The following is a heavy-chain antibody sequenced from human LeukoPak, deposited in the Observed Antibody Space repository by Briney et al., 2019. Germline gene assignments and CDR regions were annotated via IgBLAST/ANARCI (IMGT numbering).Heavy chain of an antibody. J-gene: IGHJ3*02. CDR3: ARHGGWLRLLSGAYAFDI. V-gene: IGHV4-59*08. Sequence: SETLSLTCTVSGGSISSYYWSWIRQPPGKGLEWIGYIYYSGSTNYNPSLKSRVTISVDTSKNQFSLKLSSVTAADTAVYYCARHGGWLRLLSGAYAFDIWGQGTMVTVSS. D-gene: IGHD5-12*01. CDR1: GGSISSYY. CDR2: IYYSGST.